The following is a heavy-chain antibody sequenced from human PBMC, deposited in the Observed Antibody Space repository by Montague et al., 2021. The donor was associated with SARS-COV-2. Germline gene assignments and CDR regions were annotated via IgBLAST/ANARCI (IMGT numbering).Heavy chain of an antibody. CDR3: ANMGVGRITIFGVVSRGGLDY. Sequence: SETLSLTCTVSGSSISSSSYYWGWIRQPPGKGLEWIGNIYYSGNTYYNPSLESRVTISVDTSKNQFSLKLSSVTAADTAVYYCANMGVGRITIFGVVSRGGLDYWGQGTLVTVSS. CDR1: GSSISSSSYY. CDR2: IYYSGNT. J-gene: IGHJ4*02. D-gene: IGHD3-3*01. V-gene: IGHV4-39*01.